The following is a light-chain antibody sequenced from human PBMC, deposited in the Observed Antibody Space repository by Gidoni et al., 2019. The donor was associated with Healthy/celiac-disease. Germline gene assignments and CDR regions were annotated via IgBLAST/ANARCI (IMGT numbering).Light chain of an antibody. CDR2: DAS. V-gene: IGKV3-11*01. CDR1: QSVSSY. J-gene: IGKJ1*01. CDR3: QQRSNWPGT. Sequence: DIVFTQSPATLSLSPGERATLSFRASQSVSSYLAWYQQKPGQAPRLLIYDASNRATGIPARFSGSGSGTDFTLTISSLEPEDFAVYYCQQRSNWPGTFGQGTKVEIK.